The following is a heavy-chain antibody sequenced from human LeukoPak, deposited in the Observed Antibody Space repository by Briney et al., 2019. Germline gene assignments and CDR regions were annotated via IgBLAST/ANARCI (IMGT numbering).Heavy chain of an antibody. D-gene: IGHD3-10*01. CDR1: GYTFTDHE. J-gene: IGHJ4*02. Sequence: GASVKVSCKASGYTFTDHEIFWVRQAPGQGLEYMGWIHPNTGGTNYAQKFQGRVTMTGDTTINTAYLELSSLTSDDTAVYYCARNKDGLYYWGQGTPVTVSS. V-gene: IGHV1-2*02. CDR2: IHPNTGGT. CDR3: ARNKDGLYY.